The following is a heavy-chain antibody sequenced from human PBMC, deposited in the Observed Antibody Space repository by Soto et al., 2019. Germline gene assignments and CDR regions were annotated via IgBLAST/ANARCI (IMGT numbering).Heavy chain of an antibody. V-gene: IGHV4-59*08. Sequence: SETLSLTCTVSSDSINNYYWNWIRQPPGKGLEWIGYVFSSGSTKYDPSLKSRVTISLDTSKIQFSLNLNSVTAADTAVYYCASSILREIIARPFAYGGQGTLVTVSS. CDR2: VFSSGST. D-gene: IGHD3-10*01. J-gene: IGHJ4*02. CDR1: SDSINNYY. CDR3: ASSILREIIARPFAY.